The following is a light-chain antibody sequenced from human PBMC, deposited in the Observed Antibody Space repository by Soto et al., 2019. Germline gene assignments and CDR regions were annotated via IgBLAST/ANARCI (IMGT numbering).Light chain of an antibody. Sequence: IQLTQSPSSLSASVGDRVTITCRASQGISSYLAWYQQKPGKAPKLLIYAASTLQSGVPSRFSGSGSGTDFTLTISSLQPEDFATYYRQQLNSYPRSFGPGTKVDNK. CDR2: AAS. J-gene: IGKJ3*01. V-gene: IGKV1-9*01. CDR1: QGISSY. CDR3: QQLNSYPRS.